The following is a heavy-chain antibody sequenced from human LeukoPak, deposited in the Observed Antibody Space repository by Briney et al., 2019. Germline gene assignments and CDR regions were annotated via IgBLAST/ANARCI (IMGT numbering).Heavy chain of an antibody. J-gene: IGHJ6*02. Sequence: SETLSLTCTVSGGSMKNYYWIWIRQSPGKGLEWIGYIYYSGSTNYNPSLKSRVTISVDTSKNQFSLKLNSVTAADTAVYYCARAGYCSCTSCQWVPLVWGQGTTVTVSS. CDR1: GGSMKNYY. V-gene: IGHV4-59*01. CDR2: IYYSGST. D-gene: IGHD2-2*03. CDR3: ARAGYCSCTSCQWVPLV.